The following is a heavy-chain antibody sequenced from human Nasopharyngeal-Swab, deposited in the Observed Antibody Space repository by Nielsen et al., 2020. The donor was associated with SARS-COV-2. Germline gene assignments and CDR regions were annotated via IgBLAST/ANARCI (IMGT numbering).Heavy chain of an antibody. CDR1: GYLLISQA. D-gene: IGHD6-13*01. J-gene: IGHJ4*02. V-gene: IGHV1-3*01. CDR3: VRDDGSSWLLDK. CDR2: ITAANGNT. Sequence: ASVKVSCKVSGYLLISQAMHWVRQAPGHRLEWMGWITAANGNTEYSQKFHDRLTLTTDTTAKTAYMDLSALRSEDTAVYYCVRDDGSSWLLDKWGQGTLVTVSA.